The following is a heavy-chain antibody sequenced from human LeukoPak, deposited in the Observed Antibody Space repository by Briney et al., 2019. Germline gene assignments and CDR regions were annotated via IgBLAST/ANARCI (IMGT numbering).Heavy chain of an antibody. J-gene: IGHJ3*02. CDR3: ARKLRYFDWLLFGGAFDI. V-gene: IGHV4-34*01. CDR2: INHSGST. Sequence: PGGSLRLSCAASGFTFSSYGMSWIRQPPGKGLEWIGEINHSGSTNYNPSLKSRVTISVDTSKNQFSLKLSSVTAADTAVYYCARKLRYFDWLLFGGAFDIWGQGTMVTVSS. D-gene: IGHD3-9*01. CDR1: GFTFSSYG.